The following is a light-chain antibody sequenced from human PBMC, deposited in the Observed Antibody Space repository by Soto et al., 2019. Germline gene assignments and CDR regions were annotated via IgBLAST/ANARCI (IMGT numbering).Light chain of an antibody. Sequence: CASSTGAVTTGYYPNWFQQKPGQAPRALIYSTNNKYSWTPARFSGSLLGGKAALTLSGVQPEDEADYYCLLYYGGQLGVFGGGTKLTVL. CDR3: LLYYGGQLGV. CDR2: STN. CDR1: TGAVTTGYY. J-gene: IGLJ2*01. V-gene: IGLV7-43*01.